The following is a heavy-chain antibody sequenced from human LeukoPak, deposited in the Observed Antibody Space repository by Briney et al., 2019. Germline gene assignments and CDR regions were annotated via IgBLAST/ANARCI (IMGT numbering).Heavy chain of an antibody. V-gene: IGHV3-33*08. D-gene: IGHD3-3*01. CDR1: GFTFSSYG. CDR3: ARDLIFGVVTRLDV. Sequence: PGRSLRLSCAASGFTFSSYGMHWVRQAPGKGLEWVAVIWYDGSNKYYADSVKGRFTISRDNSKNTLYLQMNSLRAEDTAVYYCARDLIFGVVTRLDVWGQGTTVTVSS. CDR2: IWYDGSNK. J-gene: IGHJ6*02.